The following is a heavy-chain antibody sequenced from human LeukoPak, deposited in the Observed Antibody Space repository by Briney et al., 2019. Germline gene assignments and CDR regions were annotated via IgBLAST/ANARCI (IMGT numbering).Heavy chain of an antibody. V-gene: IGHV4-59*08. CDR2: IYYSGST. J-gene: IGHJ5*02. CDR3: ARLSRHTSGSNWFDP. CDR1: GGSISSYY. D-gene: IGHD5-12*01. Sequence: SETLSLTCTVSGGSISSYYWSWIRQPPGKGLEWIGYIYYSGSTNYNPSLKSRVAISIDTSKNQFSLKLSSVTAADTALYYCARLSRHTSGSNWFDPWGQGTLVTVSS.